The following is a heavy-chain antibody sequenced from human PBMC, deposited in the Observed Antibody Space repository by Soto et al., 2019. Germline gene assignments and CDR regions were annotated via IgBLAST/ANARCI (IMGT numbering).Heavy chain of an antibody. V-gene: IGHV4-4*02. CDR3: ARHEGWTGPDQ. D-gene: IGHD2-8*02. J-gene: IGHJ5*02. CDR2: IFHDGNT. CDR1: GASIGSGGW. Sequence: SETLSLTCAVSGASIGSGGWWSWVRQPPGKGLEWIAEIFHDGNTNYSPSLKSRVTISVDKSQNQFSLNVYSVTAADTAVYYCARHEGWTGPDQWGQGTLVTVPQ.